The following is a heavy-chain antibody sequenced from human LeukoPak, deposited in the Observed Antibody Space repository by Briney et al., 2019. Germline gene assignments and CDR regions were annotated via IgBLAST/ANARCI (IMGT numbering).Heavy chain of an antibody. Sequence: SVKVSCKASGGTFSSYTISWVRQAPGQGLEWMGRIIPILGIANYAQKFQGRVTITADKSTSTAYMELSSLRSEDTAVYYCARVPCSSTSCYSYYYYMDVWGKGTTVTVSS. CDR3: ARVPCSSTSCYSYYYYMDV. CDR2: IIPILGIA. D-gene: IGHD2-2*02. V-gene: IGHV1-69*02. J-gene: IGHJ6*03. CDR1: GGTFSSYT.